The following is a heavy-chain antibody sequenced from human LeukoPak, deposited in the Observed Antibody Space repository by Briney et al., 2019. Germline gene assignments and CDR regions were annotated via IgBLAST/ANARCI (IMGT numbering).Heavy chain of an antibody. CDR3: ARGGVDYYGSGTYYLMYYFDY. CDR2: ISGSGGAT. J-gene: IGHJ4*02. CDR1: GFTFNTYG. Sequence: GGSLRLSCAASGFTFNTYGMSWLRQAPGKGLKWVSGISGSGGATYYADSVKGRFTISRDDPHNTLYLQMNSLRAEDTAVYFCARGGVDYYGSGTYYLMYYFDYWGQGTLVTVSS. D-gene: IGHD3-10*01. V-gene: IGHV3-23*01.